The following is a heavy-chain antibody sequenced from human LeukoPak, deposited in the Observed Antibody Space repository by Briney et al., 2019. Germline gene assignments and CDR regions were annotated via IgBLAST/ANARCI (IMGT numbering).Heavy chain of an antibody. Sequence: GGSLRLSCAASEFSVGSNYMTWVRQAPGKGLEWVSLIYSGGSTYYADSVKGRFTISRDNSKNTLYLQMNSLRAEDTAVYYCARGGPFSSGWYDYFDYWGQGTLVTVSS. J-gene: IGHJ4*02. V-gene: IGHV3-66*01. CDR2: IYSGGST. CDR3: ARGGPFSSGWYDYFDY. CDR1: EFSVGSNY. D-gene: IGHD6-19*01.